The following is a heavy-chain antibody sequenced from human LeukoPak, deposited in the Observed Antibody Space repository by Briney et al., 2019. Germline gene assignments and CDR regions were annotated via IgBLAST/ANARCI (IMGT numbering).Heavy chain of an antibody. CDR1: GLSYSDSY. CDR2: ISERGSYT. Sequence: GGSLRLSCVVSGLSYSDSYMSWIRQAPGKGLEWISYISERGSYTNYADSVRGRFTISRDNAKNSLFLQMNSLRAEDTAVYYFAGAKGPGPRGHFDYWGQGTLVTVSA. J-gene: IGHJ4*02. V-gene: IGHV3-11*03. D-gene: IGHD3-10*01. CDR3: AGAKGPGPRGHFDY.